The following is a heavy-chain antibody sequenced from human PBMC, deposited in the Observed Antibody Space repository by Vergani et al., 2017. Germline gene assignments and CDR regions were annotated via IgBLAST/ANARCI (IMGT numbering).Heavy chain of an antibody. J-gene: IGHJ1*01. CDR1: GGSFSGYY. Sequence: QVQLQQWGAGLLKPSETLSLTCAVYGGSFSGYYWSWIRQPPGKGLEWIGEINHSGSTNYNPSLKSRVTISVDTSKNQFSLKLSSVTAADTAVYYCARGQRYCSSTSCYGKGEYSQHWGQGTLVTVSS. V-gene: IGHV4-34*01. D-gene: IGHD2-2*01. CDR3: ARGQRYCSSTSCYGKGEYSQH. CDR2: INHSGST.